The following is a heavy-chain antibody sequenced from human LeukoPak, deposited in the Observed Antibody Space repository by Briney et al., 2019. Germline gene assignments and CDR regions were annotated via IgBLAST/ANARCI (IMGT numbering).Heavy chain of an antibody. J-gene: IGHJ4*02. V-gene: IGHV3-21*01. CDR2: ISSSSSYI. CDR3: ARDSTYYYDSSGYYQTTEDY. D-gene: IGHD3-22*01. Sequence: GGSLRPSCAASGFTFSSYSMNWVRQAPGKGLEWVSSISSSSSYIYYADSVKGRFTISRDNSKNTLYLQMNSLRAEDTAVYYCARDSTYYYDSSGYYQTTEDYWGQGTLVTVSS. CDR1: GFTFSSYS.